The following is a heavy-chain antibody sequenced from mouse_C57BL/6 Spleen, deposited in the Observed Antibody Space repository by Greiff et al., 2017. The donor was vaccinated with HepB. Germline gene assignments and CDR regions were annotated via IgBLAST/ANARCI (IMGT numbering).Heavy chain of an antibody. Sequence: QVHVKQPGTELVKPGASVKLSCKASGYTFTSYWMHWVKQRPGQGLEWIGNINPSNGGTNYNEKFKSKATLTVDKSSSTAYMQLSSLTSEDSAVYYGAIPNLLLRSYAMDYWGQGTSVTVAS. J-gene: IGHJ4*01. CDR3: AIPNLLLRSYAMDY. V-gene: IGHV1-53*01. CDR1: GYTFTSYW. D-gene: IGHD1-1*01. CDR2: INPSNGGT.